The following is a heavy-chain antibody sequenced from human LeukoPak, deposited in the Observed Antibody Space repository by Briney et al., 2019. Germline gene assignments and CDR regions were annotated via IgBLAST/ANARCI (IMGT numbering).Heavy chain of an antibody. Sequence: GESLKISCKGSGYSFTNYWIGWARQMPGKGLEWMGTIYCGDSDTRYSPSFQGQVTISADKSVSTAYLQWSSLKASDTAMYYCARRGYDHGFFDYWGQGTLVTVSS. CDR1: GYSFTNYW. CDR3: ARRGYDHGFFDY. J-gene: IGHJ4*02. V-gene: IGHV5-51*01. D-gene: IGHD5-12*01. CDR2: IYCGDSDT.